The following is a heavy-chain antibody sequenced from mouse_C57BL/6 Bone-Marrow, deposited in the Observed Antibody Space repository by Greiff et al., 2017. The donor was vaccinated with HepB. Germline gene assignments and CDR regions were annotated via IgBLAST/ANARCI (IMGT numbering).Heavy chain of an antibody. D-gene: IGHD1-1*01. CDR2: IRNKANGYTT. V-gene: IGHV7-3*01. CDR3: ARRTVVADWYFDV. Sequence: EVQLVESGGGLVQPGGSLSLSCAASGFTFTDYYMSWVRQPPGKALEWLGFIRNKANGYTTEYSASVKGRFTISRDNSQSILYLQMNALRAEDSATYYCARRTVVADWYFDVWGTGTTVTVSS. J-gene: IGHJ1*03. CDR1: GFTFTDYY.